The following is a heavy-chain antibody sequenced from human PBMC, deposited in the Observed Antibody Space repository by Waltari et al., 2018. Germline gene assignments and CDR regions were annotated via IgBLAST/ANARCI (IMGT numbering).Heavy chain of an antibody. Sequence: QVQLVESGGGVVQPGGSLRLSCAASGFTFSSYGMHWVRQAPGKGLEWVAFIRYDGSNKYYADSVKGRFTISRDNSKNTLYLQMNSLRAEDTAVYYCANSPPHCTGGVCGYFDYWGQGTLVTVSS. CDR1: GFTFSSYG. CDR2: IRYDGSNK. J-gene: IGHJ4*02. D-gene: IGHD2-8*02. CDR3: ANSPPHCTGGVCGYFDY. V-gene: IGHV3-30*02.